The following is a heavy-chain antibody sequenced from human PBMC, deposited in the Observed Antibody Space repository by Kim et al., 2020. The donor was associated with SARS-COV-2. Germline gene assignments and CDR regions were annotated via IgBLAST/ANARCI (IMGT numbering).Heavy chain of an antibody. J-gene: IGHJ3*02. V-gene: IGHV4-31*03. Sequence: SETLSLTCTVSGGSISSGGYYWSWIRQHPGKCLEWIGYIYYSGSTYYNPSLKSRVTISVDTSKNQFSLKLSSVTAADTAVYYCARQRGYSGYGKVDAFDIWGQGTMVTVSS. CDR2: IYYSGST. CDR1: GGSISSGGYY. D-gene: IGHD5-12*01. CDR3: ARQRGYSGYGKVDAFDI.